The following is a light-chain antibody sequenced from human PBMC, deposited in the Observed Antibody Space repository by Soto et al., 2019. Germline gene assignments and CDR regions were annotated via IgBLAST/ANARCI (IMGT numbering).Light chain of an antibody. J-gene: IGKJ1*01. V-gene: IGKV3-11*01. CDR2: DAS. CDR1: QSVSSY. Sequence: ESVLTQSPATLSLSPGERATLSCRASQSVSSYLLWYQQKPGQTPRLLIYDASNRATGIPARFSGSGSGTDFTLTIIRLGPEDFAVYYCQQYDISPWTFGQGTQVGIK. CDR3: QQYDISPWT.